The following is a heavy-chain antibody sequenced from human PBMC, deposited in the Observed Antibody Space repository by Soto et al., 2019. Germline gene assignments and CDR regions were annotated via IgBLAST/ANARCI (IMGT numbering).Heavy chain of an antibody. CDR2: ISSSSSYI. CDR1: GFTFSSYS. Sequence: PGGSLRLSCAASGFTFSSYSMNWVRQAPGKGLEWVSSISSSSSYIYYADSVKGRFTISRDNAKNSLYLQMNSLRAEDTAVYYCARARPPDDYGDFDYWGQGTLVTVSS. V-gene: IGHV3-21*01. CDR3: ARARPPDDYGDFDY. J-gene: IGHJ4*02. D-gene: IGHD4-17*01.